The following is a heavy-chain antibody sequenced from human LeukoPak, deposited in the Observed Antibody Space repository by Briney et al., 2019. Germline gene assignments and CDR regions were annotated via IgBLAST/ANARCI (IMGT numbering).Heavy chain of an antibody. D-gene: IGHD3-10*01. CDR3: AKGRFGELYNWFDP. CDR1: GFTFSSYA. CDR2: ISGSGGST. Sequence: PGGSLRLSCAASGFTFSSYAMSWVRQAPGKGLEWVSAISGSGGSTCYADSVKGRFTISRDNSKNTLYLQMNSLRAEDTAVYYCAKGRFGELYNWFDPWGQGTLVTVSS. J-gene: IGHJ5*02. V-gene: IGHV3-23*01.